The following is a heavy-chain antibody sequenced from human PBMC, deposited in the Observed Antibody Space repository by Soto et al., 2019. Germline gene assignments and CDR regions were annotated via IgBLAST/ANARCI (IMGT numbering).Heavy chain of an antibody. J-gene: IGHJ4*02. D-gene: IGHD1-7*01. CDR1: GFTFSSYG. CDR2: IWYDGSNK. V-gene: IGHV3-33*01. CDR3: ARDKQNWNYYFDY. Sequence: GGSLRLSCAASGFTFSSYGMHWVRQAPGKGLEWVAVIWYDGSNKYYADSVKGRFTISRDNSKNTLYLQMNSLRAEDTVVYYCARDKQNWNYYFDYWGQGTLVTVSS.